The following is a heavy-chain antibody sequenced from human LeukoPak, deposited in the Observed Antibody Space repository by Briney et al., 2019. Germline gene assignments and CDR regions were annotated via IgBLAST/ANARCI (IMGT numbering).Heavy chain of an antibody. V-gene: IGHV4-39*07. D-gene: IGHD5-18*01. CDR3: ARDTTPMKVVRNFDY. CDR2: ISYSGSS. J-gene: IGHJ4*02. CDR1: GGSINSSDSF. Sequence: RPSETLSLTCSVSGGSINSSDSFWGWIRQTPGRGLEWIGRISYSGSSSYNPSLKSRVTITSDTSKNHFSLKLTSVTAADTAIYYCARDTTPMKVVRNFDYWGQGTLVTVSS.